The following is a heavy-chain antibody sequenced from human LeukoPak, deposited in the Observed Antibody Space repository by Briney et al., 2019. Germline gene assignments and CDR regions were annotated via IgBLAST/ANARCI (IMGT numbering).Heavy chain of an antibody. CDR3: ARVPHFGDYGWFDP. J-gene: IGHJ5*02. D-gene: IGHD4-17*01. V-gene: IGHV4-61*01. CDR1: GGSISSSSYY. CDR2: MYNSGST. Sequence: PSETLSLTCTVSGGSISSSSYYWSWIRQPPGKGLEGIGYMYNSGSTNYNPSLKSRVTISIDTSKNQFSLKLSSVTAADTAVYYCARVPHFGDYGWFDPWGQGTLVTVSS.